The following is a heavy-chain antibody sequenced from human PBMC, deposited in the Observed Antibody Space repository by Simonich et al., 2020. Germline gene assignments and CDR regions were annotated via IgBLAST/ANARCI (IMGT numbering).Heavy chain of an antibody. V-gene: IGHV1-2*06. Sequence: QVQLVQSGAEVKKPGASVKVSCKASGYPFTGYYMNWEQQAPGQGLEGMGRTNPNSGGTNYAQKFQGRVTMTRDTSISTAYMELSRLRSDDTAVYYCARGKLGLQYDYWGQGTLVTVSS. CDR3: ARGKLGLQYDY. CDR1: GYPFTGYY. CDR2: TNPNSGGT. D-gene: IGHD7-27*01. J-gene: IGHJ4*02.